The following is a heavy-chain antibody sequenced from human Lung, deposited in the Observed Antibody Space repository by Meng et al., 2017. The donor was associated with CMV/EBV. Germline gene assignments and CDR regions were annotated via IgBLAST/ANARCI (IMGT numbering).Heavy chain of an antibody. Sequence: GESLKISCAASGFTFSSYAMHWVRQAPGKGLEWVAVISYDGSNKYYADSVKGRFTISRDNSKNTLYLQMNSLRAEDTAVYYCARDSLSGYSPRCDYWGQGTLVTVSS. CDR3: ARDSLSGYSPRCDY. J-gene: IGHJ4*02. V-gene: IGHV3-30*04. CDR1: GFTFSSYA. D-gene: IGHD3-3*01. CDR2: ISYDGSNK.